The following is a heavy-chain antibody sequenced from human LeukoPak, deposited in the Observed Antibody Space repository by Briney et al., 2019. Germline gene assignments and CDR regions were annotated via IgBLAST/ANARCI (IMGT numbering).Heavy chain of an antibody. Sequence: SETLSLTCTVSGGSISSYYWSWIRQPPGKGLEWIGYIYYSGSTNYNPSLKSRVTISVDTSKNQFSLKLSSVTAADTAVYYCARADGDGYKFGYYGMDVWGQGTTVTVSS. CDR2: IYYSGST. D-gene: IGHD5-24*01. CDR3: ARADGDGYKFGYYGMDV. CDR1: GGSISSYY. V-gene: IGHV4-59*01. J-gene: IGHJ6*02.